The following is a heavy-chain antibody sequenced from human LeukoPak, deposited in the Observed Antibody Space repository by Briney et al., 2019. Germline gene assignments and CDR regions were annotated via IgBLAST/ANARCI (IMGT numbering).Heavy chain of an antibody. D-gene: IGHD3-22*01. CDR3: ARDYDTSGSYFDFFDY. CDR2: ISYDGSNK. Sequence: GGFLRLSGAASGFTFSSYAMHWVRQAPGKGLEWVAVISYDGSNKYYADSVKGRFTISRDSSKNAFLQMNSLRAEDTAVYYCARDYDTSGSYFDFFDYWGQGTLVTVSS. J-gene: IGHJ4*02. V-gene: IGHV3-30-3*01. CDR1: GFTFSSYA.